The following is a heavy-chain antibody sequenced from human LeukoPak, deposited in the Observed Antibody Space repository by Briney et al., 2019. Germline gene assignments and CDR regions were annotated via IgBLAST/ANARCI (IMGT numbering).Heavy chain of an antibody. D-gene: IGHD5-24*01. CDR3: ARVGDGYKNDAFDI. CDR1: GFTFSSYA. V-gene: IGHV3-23*01. Sequence: GGSLRLSCVVSGFTFSSYAMSWVRQAPGKGLEWVSGISGSGGSTYYADSVKGRFTISRDNAKNSLYLQMNSLRAEDTAVYYCARVGDGYKNDAFDIWGQGTMVTVSS. CDR2: ISGSGGST. J-gene: IGHJ3*02.